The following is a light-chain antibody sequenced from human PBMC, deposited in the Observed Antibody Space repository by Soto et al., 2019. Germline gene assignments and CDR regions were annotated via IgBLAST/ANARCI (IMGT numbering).Light chain of an antibody. Sequence: QSALTQPASVSGSPGQSITISCSGTSSDVGGFNFVSWFQQHPGKAPKLMIYEVSYRPSGVSNRFSGSKSGNMASLTISGLRAEDEADYYCSSYTSSTTVIFGGGTKLTVL. CDR3: SSYTSSTTVI. V-gene: IGLV2-14*01. J-gene: IGLJ2*01. CDR1: SSDVGGFNF. CDR2: EVS.